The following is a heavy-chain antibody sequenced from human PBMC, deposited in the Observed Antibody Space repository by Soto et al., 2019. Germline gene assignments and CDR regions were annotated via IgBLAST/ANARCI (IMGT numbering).Heavy chain of an antibody. CDR1: GFTFSTYD. Sequence: GGSLRLSCAASGFTFSTYDMHWVRQPPGKGLEWVSAVDTAGDPYYPDSVKGRFTISRENVKNSLFLQMNNLRAGDTAVYYCASGEIDRIYVLDVWGQGTTVPVSS. D-gene: IGHD4-17*01. CDR3: ASGEIDRIYVLDV. J-gene: IGHJ6*02. V-gene: IGHV3-13*05. CDR2: VDTAGDP.